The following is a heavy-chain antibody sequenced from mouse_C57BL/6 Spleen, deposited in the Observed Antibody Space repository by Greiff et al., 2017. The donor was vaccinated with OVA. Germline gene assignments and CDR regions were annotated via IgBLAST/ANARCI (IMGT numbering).Heavy chain of an antibody. Sequence: EVMLVESGGGLVQPGGSLSLSCAASGFTFTDYYMSRRHHRPFKARDWVLLPQTKANGYTTEYSATVKGRFTISRDNSQSILYLQMNALRAEDSATYYCSRYRPRNFFDYWGQGTTLTVSS. J-gene: IGHJ2*01. CDR3: SRYRPRNFFDY. V-gene: IGHV7-3*01. CDR1: GFTFTDYY. CDR2: PQTKANGYTT.